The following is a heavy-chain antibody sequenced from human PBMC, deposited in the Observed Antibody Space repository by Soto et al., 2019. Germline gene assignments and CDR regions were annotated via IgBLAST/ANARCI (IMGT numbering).Heavy chain of an antibody. J-gene: IGHJ4*02. V-gene: IGHV4-31*03. CDR2: IYYSGST. CDR1: GGSISSGGYY. CDR3: ARGLDILTGYYIDY. D-gene: IGHD3-9*01. Sequence: HSETLSLTCTVSGGSISSGGYYWSWIRQHPGKGLEWIGYIYYSGSTYYNPSLKSRVTISVDTSKNQFSLKLSSVTAADTAVYYCARGLDILTGYYIDYWGQGTLVTVSS.